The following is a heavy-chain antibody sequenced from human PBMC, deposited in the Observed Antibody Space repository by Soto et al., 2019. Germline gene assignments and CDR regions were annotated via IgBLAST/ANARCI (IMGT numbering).Heavy chain of an antibody. CDR3: ARDPNDSSAYYHHYYYGMDV. Sequence: ASVKVSCKASGYTFPSYGIHWVRQAPGQRLERTGWINAGNGNTKYPEKFQGRVTITRDTSASTAYLELSSLRSEDTAVYYCARDPNDSSAYYHHYYYGMDVWGQGTTVTVSS. J-gene: IGHJ6*02. CDR1: GYTFPSYG. CDR2: INAGNGNT. V-gene: IGHV1-3*01. D-gene: IGHD3-22*01.